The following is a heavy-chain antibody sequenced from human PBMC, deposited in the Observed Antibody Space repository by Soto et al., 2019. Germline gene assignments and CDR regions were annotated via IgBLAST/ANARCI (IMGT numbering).Heavy chain of an antibody. CDR3: ASEGVPTVTAPDYYGMDV. CDR2: ISAYNGNT. J-gene: IGHJ6*02. CDR1: GYTFTSYG. V-gene: IGHV1-18*03. Sequence: QVQLVQSGAEVKKPGASVKVSCKASGYTFTSYGITWVRQAPGQGLEWMGWISAYNGNTNYAQKLQGRVTMTTDTSTSTAYMEQRSLRSDVMAVYYCASEGVPTVTAPDYYGMDVWGQGTTVTVSS. D-gene: IGHD4-17*01.